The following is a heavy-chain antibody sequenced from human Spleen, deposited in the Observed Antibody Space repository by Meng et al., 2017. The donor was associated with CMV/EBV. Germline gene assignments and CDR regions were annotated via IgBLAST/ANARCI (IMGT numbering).Heavy chain of an antibody. D-gene: IGHD4-11*01. V-gene: IGHV1-18*01. J-gene: IGHJ6*02. CDR3: ARRIADYTTGFYYYGMDV. CDR1: EYSFTSYG. Sequence: ASVKVSCKASEYSFTSYGISWVRQAPGQGLEWMGWINTYNGDTNYAQKLQGRVTMTRDTSTGTAYMELGSLRSDDTAVYYCARRIADYTTGFYYYGMDVWGQGTTVTVSS. CDR2: INTYNGDT.